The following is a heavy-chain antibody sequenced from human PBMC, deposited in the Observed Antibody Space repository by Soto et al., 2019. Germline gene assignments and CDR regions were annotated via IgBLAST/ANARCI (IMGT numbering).Heavy chain of an antibody. CDR2: IYYSGST. V-gene: IGHV4-39*01. D-gene: IGHD5-12*01. Sequence: QLQLQESGPGLVKPSETLSLTCTVSGGSISSSSYYWGWIRQPPGKGLEWIGSIYYSGSTYYNPSLKSRVTISVDTSKNQFSLKLSSVTAADTAVYYCARIREYSGYANHYWGQGTLVTVSS. CDR1: GGSISSSSYY. J-gene: IGHJ4*02. CDR3: ARIREYSGYANHY.